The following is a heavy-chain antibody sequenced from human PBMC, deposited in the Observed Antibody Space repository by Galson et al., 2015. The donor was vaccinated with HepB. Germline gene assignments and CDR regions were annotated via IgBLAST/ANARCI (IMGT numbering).Heavy chain of an antibody. V-gene: IGHV7-4-1*02. CDR3: ARGGGRFWGSYRTTSPFDY. J-gene: IGHJ4*02. CDR2: INTNTGNP. Sequence: SVKVSCKASGYTFTNFAMNWVRQAPGQGLEWVGWINTNTGNPTYAQGFTGRFVFSLDTSVSTAYLQISSLKAEDTAVYYCARGGGRFWGSYRTTSPFDYWGQGTLVTVSS. D-gene: IGHD3-16*02. CDR1: GYTFTNFA.